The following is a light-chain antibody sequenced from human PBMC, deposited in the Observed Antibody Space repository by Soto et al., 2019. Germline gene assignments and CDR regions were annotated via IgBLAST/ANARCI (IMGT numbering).Light chain of an antibody. V-gene: IGLV2-14*01. CDR2: DVN. CDR3: TSYTSISTYV. CDR1: SSDVGAYNF. Sequence: VLTQPASVSGSPGQSISISCTGTSSDVGAYNFVSWYQQHPDKAPQLVIFDVNNRPSGVSNRFSGSKSGNTASLTIPGLRAEDEADYYCTSYTSISTYVFGTGTKVTVL. J-gene: IGLJ1*01.